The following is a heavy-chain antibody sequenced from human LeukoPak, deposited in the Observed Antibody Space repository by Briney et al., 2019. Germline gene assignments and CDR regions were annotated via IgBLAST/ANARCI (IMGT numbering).Heavy chain of an antibody. V-gene: IGHV3-74*01. Sequence: GGSLRLSCAASGFTFSSYWMHWVRQAPGKGLVWVSRINSDGSSTSYADSVKGRFTISRDNAKNTLYLQMNSLRAEDTAVYYRASTYYDFWSGYYFDYWGQGTLVTVSS. D-gene: IGHD3-3*01. J-gene: IGHJ4*02. CDR1: GFTFSSYW. CDR2: INSDGSST. CDR3: ASTYYDFWSGYYFDY.